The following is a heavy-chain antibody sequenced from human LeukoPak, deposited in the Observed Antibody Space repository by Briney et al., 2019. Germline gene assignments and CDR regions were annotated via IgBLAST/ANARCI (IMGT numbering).Heavy chain of an antibody. V-gene: IGHV4-59*01. CDR2: IYYSGSP. D-gene: IGHD3-10*01. CDR3: ARGAAGSRYYYYYYMDV. J-gene: IGHJ6*03. Sequence: PSETLSLTCPLPGDSISRYYWSWLRQPPGKGMQWIGYIYYSGSPNYNPSLKSRVAISVDTSKDLFCLKLSSVTAADTAVYYCARGAAGSRYYYYYYMDVWGKGTTVTVSS. CDR1: GDSISRYY.